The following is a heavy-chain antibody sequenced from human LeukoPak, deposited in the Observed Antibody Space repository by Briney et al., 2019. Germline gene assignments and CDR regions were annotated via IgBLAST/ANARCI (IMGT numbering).Heavy chain of an antibody. J-gene: IGHJ4*02. CDR2: IKSKTDGGTT. V-gene: IGHV3-15*01. D-gene: IGHD3-22*01. CDR3: TTDQSIWGTMIDY. CDR1: GFTFSNAW. Sequence: GGSLRLSCAASGFTFSNAWMSWVRQAPGKGLEWVGRIKSKTDGGTTDYAAPVKGRFTISRDDSKNTLYLQMNSLKTEDTAVYYCTTDQSIWGTMIDYWGQGTLVTVSS.